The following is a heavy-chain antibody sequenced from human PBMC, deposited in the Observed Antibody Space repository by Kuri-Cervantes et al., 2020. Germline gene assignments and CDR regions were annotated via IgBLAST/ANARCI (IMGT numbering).Heavy chain of an antibody. Sequence: GESLKISCAASGFTFSTYAMHWVRQAPGKGLEWVAVISNDGSNKYYVDSVKGRFTISRDNSKNTLYLQMNSLRAEDTAVYYCARDGTTVVTDYYFDYWGQGTLVTVSS. D-gene: IGHD4-23*01. CDR3: ARDGTTVVTDYYFDY. CDR1: GFTFSTYA. J-gene: IGHJ4*02. CDR2: ISNDGSNK. V-gene: IGHV3-30-3*01.